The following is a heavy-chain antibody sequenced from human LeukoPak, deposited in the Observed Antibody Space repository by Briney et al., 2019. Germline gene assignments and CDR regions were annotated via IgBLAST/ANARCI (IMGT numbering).Heavy chain of an antibody. Sequence: LETLSLTCTVSGGAIRSHYWNWIRQPAGKGLEWIGRIYSSGHTNDNPFLKSRITMSVDMSKNQFSLRLNSVTAADTAVYYCARGEHSVDSWGQGMLVTVSS. CDR3: ARGEHSVDS. CDR1: GGAIRSHY. CDR2: IYSSGHT. V-gene: IGHV4-4*07. D-gene: IGHD1/OR15-1a*01. J-gene: IGHJ4*02.